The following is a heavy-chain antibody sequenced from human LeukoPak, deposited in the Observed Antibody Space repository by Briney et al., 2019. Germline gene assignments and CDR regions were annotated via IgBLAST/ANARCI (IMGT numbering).Heavy chain of an antibody. CDR3: TGSLGYCSGGSCYGPDY. Sequence: GGSLRLSCAASGFTFSGSAMHWVRQASGKGLEWVGRIRSKANGDATAYAASVKGRFTISRYDSKNTAYLQMNSLKTEDTAVYYCTGSLGYCSGGSCYGPDYWGQGALVTVSS. J-gene: IGHJ4*02. V-gene: IGHV3-73*01. CDR2: IRSKANGDAT. D-gene: IGHD2-15*01. CDR1: GFTFSGSA.